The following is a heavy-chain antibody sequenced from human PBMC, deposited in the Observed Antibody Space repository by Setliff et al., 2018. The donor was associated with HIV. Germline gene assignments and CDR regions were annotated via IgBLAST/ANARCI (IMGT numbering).Heavy chain of an antibody. J-gene: IGHJ6*02. Sequence: GESLKISCKGSGYSFTSYWIGWVRQMPGKGLEWMGIIHPGDSNTRYSPSFQGQVTISADKSISTAYLQWSSLKASDTAMYYCASSITVAAGRSHYYYAMDVWGQGTTVTVSS. D-gene: IGHD1-20*01. CDR2: IHPGDSNT. V-gene: IGHV5-51*01. CDR3: ASSITVAAGRSHYYYAMDV. CDR1: GYSFTSYW.